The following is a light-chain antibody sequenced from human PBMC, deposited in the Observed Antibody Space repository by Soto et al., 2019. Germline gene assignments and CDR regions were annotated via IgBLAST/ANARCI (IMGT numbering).Light chain of an antibody. J-gene: IGLJ1*01. V-gene: IGLV1-40*01. CDR3: QSYDSSLSGHYV. CDR1: SSNIGAGYD. Sequence: QSVLTQPPSVSGAPGQRVTISCTGSSSNIGAGYDVHWYQQLPGTAPKLLIYGNSNRPSGVPDRFSGSKSGTSASLAITGLQAEDEADYYCQSYDSSLSGHYVFGTVTKLTVL. CDR2: GNS.